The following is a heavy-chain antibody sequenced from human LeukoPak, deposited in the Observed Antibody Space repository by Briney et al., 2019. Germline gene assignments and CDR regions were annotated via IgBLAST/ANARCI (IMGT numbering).Heavy chain of an antibody. D-gene: IGHD5-12*01. CDR3: ARDRGGGGYEPPYDY. CDR2: IYHSGST. Sequence: SETLSLTCIVSGYSISSGYYWGWIRQPPGKGLEWIGSIYHSGSTYYNPSLKSRITISVDTSKNQFSLKLSSVTAADTAVYYCARDRGGGGYEPPYDYWSQGTLVTVSS. CDR1: GYSISSGYY. V-gene: IGHV4-38-2*02. J-gene: IGHJ4*02.